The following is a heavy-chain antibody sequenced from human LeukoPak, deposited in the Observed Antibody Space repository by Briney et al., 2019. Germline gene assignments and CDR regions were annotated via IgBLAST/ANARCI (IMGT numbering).Heavy chain of an antibody. J-gene: IGHJ4*02. Sequence: GGSLRLSCAASGFTFDDYAMHWVRQAPGKGQEWVSGISWNSGSIGYADSVKGRFTISRDNAKNSLYLQMNSLRAEDMALCYCAKDIRPYYYDSSGYGFDYWGQGTLVTVSS. CDR2: ISWNSGSI. CDR3: AKDIRPYYYDSSGYGFDY. V-gene: IGHV3-9*03. D-gene: IGHD3-22*01. CDR1: GFTFDDYA.